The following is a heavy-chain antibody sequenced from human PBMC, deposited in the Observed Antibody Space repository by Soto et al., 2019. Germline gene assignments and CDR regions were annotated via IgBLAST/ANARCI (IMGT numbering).Heavy chain of an antibody. CDR1: GFTFSRYW. CDR2: ISGDGTST. Sequence: GGSLRLSCAASGFTFSRYWMFWVRQAPGKGLVWVSRISGDGTSTSYADSVKGRFTMSRDNAKNTLYLQMNSLRAEDTAVYYCARAPSWIQLECYYGMDVWGQGTTVTVSS. V-gene: IGHV3-74*01. D-gene: IGHD5-18*01. CDR3: ARAPSWIQLECYYGMDV. J-gene: IGHJ6*02.